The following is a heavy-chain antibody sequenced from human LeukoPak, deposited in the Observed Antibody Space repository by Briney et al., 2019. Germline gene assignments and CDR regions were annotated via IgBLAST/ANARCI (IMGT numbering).Heavy chain of an antibody. V-gene: IGHV3-21*01. CDR2: ISSSSSYI. CDR1: GFTFSSYS. J-gene: IGHJ5*02. Sequence: GGSRRLSCAASGFTFSSYSMNWVRQAPGKGLEWVSSISSSSSYIYYADSVKGRFTISRDNAKNSLYLQMNSLRAEDTAVYYWARISYYDFWRNPGGCFDPWGQGTLVTVSS. D-gene: IGHD3-3*01. CDR3: ARISYYDFWRNPGGCFDP.